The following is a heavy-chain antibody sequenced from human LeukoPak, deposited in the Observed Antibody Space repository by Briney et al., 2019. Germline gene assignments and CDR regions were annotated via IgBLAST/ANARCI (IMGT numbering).Heavy chain of an antibody. CDR2: INGGGVNT. D-gene: IGHD4-11*01. CDR3: AKDLYSNYGPADY. CDR1: GFTFSSYA. J-gene: IGHJ4*02. Sequence: GGSLRLSCAASGFTFSSYAMSRVRQAPGKGLEWVSTINGGGVNTHYADSVGGRFTISRDNSKNTVFLQMNSLRAEDTAVYYCAKDLYSNYGPADYWGQGNLVTVSS. V-gene: IGHV3-23*01.